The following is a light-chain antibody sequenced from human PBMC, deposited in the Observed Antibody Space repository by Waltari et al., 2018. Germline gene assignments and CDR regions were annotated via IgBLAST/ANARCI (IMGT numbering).Light chain of an antibody. CDR2: DAS. CDR3: QQRSNWPPA. J-gene: IGKJ5*01. V-gene: IGKV3-11*01. CDR1: PSVSSY. Sequence: EIVLTQSPATLSLSPGERATLSCRASPSVSSYLAWYQQKPGQPPRLLIYDASNRGTGIPARFSGSGSGTDFTLTISSLEPEDFAVYYCQQRSNWPPAFGQGTRLEIK.